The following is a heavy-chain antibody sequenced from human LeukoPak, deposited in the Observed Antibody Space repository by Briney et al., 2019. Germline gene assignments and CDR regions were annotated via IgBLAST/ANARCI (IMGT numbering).Heavy chain of an antibody. CDR1: GFTFSSYN. CDR2: ITSSSNYI. V-gene: IGHV3-21*03. Sequence: GGSLRLSCAASGFTFSSYNMNWVRQAPGKGLDWVSSITSSSNYIYYADSVKGRFTISRDNAKNSLYLQMSSLRAEDTTVYYCARDCWDYGSGSYCGIDCWGQGTLVTVSS. D-gene: IGHD3-10*01. J-gene: IGHJ4*02. CDR3: ARDCWDYGSGSYCGIDC.